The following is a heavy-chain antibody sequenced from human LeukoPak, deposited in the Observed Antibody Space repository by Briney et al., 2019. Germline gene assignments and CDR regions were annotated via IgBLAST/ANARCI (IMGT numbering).Heavy chain of an antibody. V-gene: IGHV3-53*01. Sequence: GSLGLSCAASGFTVSSNYMSWVRQAPGKGLEWVSVIYSGGSTYYADSVKGRFTISRDNSKNTLYLQMNSLRAEDTAVYYCARDHGATYGSGSYSDAFDIWGQGTMVTVSS. CDR3: ARDHGATYGSGSYSDAFDI. CDR1: GFTVSSNY. CDR2: IYSGGST. D-gene: IGHD3-10*01. J-gene: IGHJ3*02.